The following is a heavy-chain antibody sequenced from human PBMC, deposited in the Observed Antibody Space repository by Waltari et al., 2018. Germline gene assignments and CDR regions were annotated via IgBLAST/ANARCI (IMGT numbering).Heavy chain of an antibody. Sequence: QLQLQESGPRLVKSSETLSLTCTVSGGSISTSTHYWAWIRQTPGKGPEGIGSVYYNGNVYYNPSLESRVTMSVDTSKNHFSLDLESVTTPDTSIYFCARSFGGSGSYKFDFWGQGILVTVSS. CDR2: VYYNGNV. CDR1: GGSISTSTHY. V-gene: IGHV4-39*02. D-gene: IGHD3-10*01. CDR3: ARSFGGSGSYKFDF. J-gene: IGHJ4*02.